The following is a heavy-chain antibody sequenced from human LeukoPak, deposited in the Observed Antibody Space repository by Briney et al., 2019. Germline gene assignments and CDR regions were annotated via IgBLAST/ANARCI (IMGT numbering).Heavy chain of an antibody. CDR2: INPSGGST. Sequence: ASVKVSCKASGYTFTSYDINWVRQAPGQGLEWMGIINPSGGSTSYAQKFQGRVTMTRDTSTSTVYMELSSLRSEDTAVYYCARERAGGSSLDWGQGTLVTVSS. D-gene: IGHD6-13*01. CDR1: GYTFTSYD. J-gene: IGHJ4*02. CDR3: ARERAGGSSLD. V-gene: IGHV1-46*01.